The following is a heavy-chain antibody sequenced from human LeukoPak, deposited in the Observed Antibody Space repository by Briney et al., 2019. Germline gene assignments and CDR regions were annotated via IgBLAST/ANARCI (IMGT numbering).Heavy chain of an antibody. J-gene: IGHJ4*02. CDR3: ARAPPRRGYSYGSLPREYYFDY. CDR1: GGSISTSNYY. V-gene: IGHV4-61*02. Sequence: SETLSLTCTVSGGSISTSNYYWGWIRQPPGKGLEWIGRIYTSGSTNYNPSLKSRVTISVDTSKNQFSLKLSSVTAADTAVYYCARAPPRRGYSYGSLPREYYFDYWGQGTLVTVSS. CDR2: IYTSGST. D-gene: IGHD5-18*01.